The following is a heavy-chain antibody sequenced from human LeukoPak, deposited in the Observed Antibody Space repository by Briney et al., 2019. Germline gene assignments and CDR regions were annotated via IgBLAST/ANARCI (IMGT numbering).Heavy chain of an antibody. Sequence: SDTLSLTCTVSGGSITNYYWNWIRQPPGKGLEWIGFIYSSGTTNYNPSLKSRLTISLDTSKNQFSLKLSSVTAADTAVYYCAAPDYGGRQVQHWGQGTLVTVSS. CDR2: IYSSGTT. D-gene: IGHD4-23*01. V-gene: IGHV4-59*07. CDR3: AAPDYGGRQVQH. CDR1: GGSITNYY. J-gene: IGHJ1*01.